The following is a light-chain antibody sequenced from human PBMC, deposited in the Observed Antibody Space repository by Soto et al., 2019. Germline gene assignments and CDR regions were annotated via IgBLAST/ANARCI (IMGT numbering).Light chain of an antibody. Sequence: VLTQPPSVSGAPGQRVTISCSGSSSNIGAPYDVHWYQHLPGTAPKLLLSGNDNRPSGVPDRFSGSRSGTSASLAITGLQAEDEADYYCQSYDSSLSAWVFGGGTKVTVL. CDR3: QSYDSSLSAWV. CDR2: GND. V-gene: IGLV1-40*01. J-gene: IGLJ3*02. CDR1: SSNIGAPYD.